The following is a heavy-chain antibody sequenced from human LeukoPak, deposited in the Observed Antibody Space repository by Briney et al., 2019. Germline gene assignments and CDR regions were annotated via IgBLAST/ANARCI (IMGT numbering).Heavy chain of an antibody. CDR1: GFTFGDYA. D-gene: IGHD2-21*02. V-gene: IGHV3-49*04. CDR3: TSSYCGGDCYNPDAFDI. CDR2: IRSKAYGGTT. J-gene: IGHJ3*02. Sequence: GGSLRLSCTASGFTFGDYAMSWVRQAPGKGLEWVGFIRSKAYGGTTEYAASVKGRFTISRDDSKSIAYLQMNSLKTEDTAVYYCTSSYCGGDCYNPDAFDIWGQGTMVTVPS.